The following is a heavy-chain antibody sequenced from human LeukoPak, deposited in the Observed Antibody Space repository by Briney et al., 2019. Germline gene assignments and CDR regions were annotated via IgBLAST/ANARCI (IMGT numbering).Heavy chain of an antibody. Sequence: SETLSLTCTVSGGSISSGSYYWGWIRQPPGKGLEWIGSIYYSGSTYYNPSLKSRVTISVDTSKNQFSLKLSSVTAADTAVYYCARKYSGGYRPIDYWGQGTLVTVSS. CDR3: ARKYSGGYRPIDY. CDR1: GGSISSGSYY. V-gene: IGHV4-39*01. D-gene: IGHD1-26*01. J-gene: IGHJ4*02. CDR2: IYYSGST.